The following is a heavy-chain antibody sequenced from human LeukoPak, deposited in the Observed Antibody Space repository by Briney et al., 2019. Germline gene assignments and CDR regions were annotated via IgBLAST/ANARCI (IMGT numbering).Heavy chain of an antibody. Sequence: ASVKVPCKASGGTFSSYAISWVRQAPGQGLEWMGGIIPIFGTANYAQKFQGRVTITADESTSTAYMELSSLRSEDTAVYYCARGEEASAYCGGDCYYFDYWGQGTLVTVSS. D-gene: IGHD2-21*02. CDR1: GGTFSSYA. CDR3: ARGEEASAYCGGDCYYFDY. V-gene: IGHV1-69*13. CDR2: IIPIFGTA. J-gene: IGHJ4*02.